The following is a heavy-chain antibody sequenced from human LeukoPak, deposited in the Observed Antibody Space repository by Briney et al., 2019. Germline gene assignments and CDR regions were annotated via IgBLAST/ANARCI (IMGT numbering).Heavy chain of an antibody. Sequence: ASVKVSCKASGYTFTSYEINWVRQATGQGLEWMGWMNPNSGNTGYAQKFQGRVTMTRNTSISTAYMELGSLRSEDTAVYYCARVRDGTQDYDFWSGYYLYNYYYYYMDVWGKETTVTVSS. D-gene: IGHD3-3*01. V-gene: IGHV1-8*01. CDR2: MNPNSGNT. CDR3: ARVRDGTQDYDFWSGYYLYNYYYYYMDV. CDR1: GYTFTSYE. J-gene: IGHJ6*03.